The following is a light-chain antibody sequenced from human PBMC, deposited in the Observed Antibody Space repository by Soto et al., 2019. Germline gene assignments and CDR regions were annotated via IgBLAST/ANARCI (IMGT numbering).Light chain of an antibody. V-gene: IGLV2-18*02. J-gene: IGLJ1*01. CDR1: SSDVGSNNR. CDR2: EVS. Sequence: QSVLTQPPSVSGSPGQSVTISCTGTSSDVGSNNRVSWYQQPPGTVPKVMIYEVSNRPSGVPDRFSGSKSGNTASLTISGLQAEDEADYYCCSFKSANTYVFGTGTKVTVL. CDR3: CSFKSANTYV.